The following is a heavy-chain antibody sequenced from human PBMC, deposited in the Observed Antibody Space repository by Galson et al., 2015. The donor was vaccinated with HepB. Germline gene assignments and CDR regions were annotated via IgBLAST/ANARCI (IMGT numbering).Heavy chain of an antibody. CDR3: ARYRLWFGALLGEDY. CDR2: ISAYNGNT. CDR1: GYTFTSYG. D-gene: IGHD3-10*01. Sequence: QSGAEVKKPGASVKVSCKASGYTFTSYGISWVRQAPGQGLEWMGWISAYNGNTNYAQKLQGRVTMTTDTSTSTAYMELRSLRSDDTAEYGCARYRLWFGALLGEDYWGQRTLLTVSS. J-gene: IGHJ4*02. V-gene: IGHV1-18*01.